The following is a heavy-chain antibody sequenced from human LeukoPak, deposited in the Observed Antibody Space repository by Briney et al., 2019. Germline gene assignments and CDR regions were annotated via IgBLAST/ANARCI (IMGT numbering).Heavy chain of an antibody. CDR3: AKPSLGPAATDFDY. CDR2: ISGSGGST. V-gene: IGHV3-23*01. CDR1: GFTFSRYA. Sequence: GGSLRLSCAASGFTFSRYAMSWVRQSPREGVEGVSAISGSGGSTYYADSVKGRFTISRDNSKNTLYLQMNSLRAEDTAVYYCAKPSLGPAATDFDYWGQGTVVTVSS. D-gene: IGHD2-2*01. J-gene: IGHJ4*02.